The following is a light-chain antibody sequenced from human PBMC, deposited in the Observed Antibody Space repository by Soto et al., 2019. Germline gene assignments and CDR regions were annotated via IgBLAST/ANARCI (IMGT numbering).Light chain of an antibody. CDR2: RNN. J-gene: IGLJ1*01. CDR1: SSNIGSNY. V-gene: IGLV1-47*01. Sequence: QSALTQPPSASGTPGQRVTISCSGSSSNIGSNYVYWYQQLPGTAPKLLIYRNNQRPSGVPDRLSGSKSGTSASLAISGLRSEDGADYYCAAWDASLSALYVFGTGTKVTVL. CDR3: AAWDASLSALYV.